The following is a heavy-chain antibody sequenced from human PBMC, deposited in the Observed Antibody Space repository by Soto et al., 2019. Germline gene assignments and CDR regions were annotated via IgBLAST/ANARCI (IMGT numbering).Heavy chain of an antibody. Sequence: QVQLVQSGPEVKKPGASVKVSCKTSGYTFTSYGISWVRQAPGQGLEWMGWISTYKGNTNYAQKFQGRVTMTTDTSTSTAYMEXXXXXSDXXXXXXXXXXXXAFDYWGQGTLVTVSS. CDR3: XXXXXAFDY. J-gene: IGHJ4*02. CDR1: GYTFTSYG. V-gene: IGHV1-18*01. CDR2: ISTYKGNT.